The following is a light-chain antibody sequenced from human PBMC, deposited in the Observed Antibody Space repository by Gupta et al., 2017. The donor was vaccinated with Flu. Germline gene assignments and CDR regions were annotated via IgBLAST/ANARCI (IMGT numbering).Light chain of an antibody. CDR2: EVS. CDR3: SSYTSSSTLDVV. J-gene: IGLJ2*01. V-gene: IGLV2-14*01. CDR1: SSDVGGYNY. Sequence: QSALTQPASVSGSPGQSITISCNGTSSDVGGYNYVSWYQQHPGKAPKLMIYEVSNRPSGVSYRFSGSKSGNTASLTISGLQAEDEADYYCSSYTSSSTLDVVFGGGTMLTVL.